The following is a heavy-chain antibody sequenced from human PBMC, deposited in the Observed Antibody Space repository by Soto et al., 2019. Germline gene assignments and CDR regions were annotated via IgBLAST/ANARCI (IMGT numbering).Heavy chain of an antibody. J-gene: IGHJ4*02. D-gene: IGHD6-19*01. CDR2: VYYSGST. Sequence: SETLSLTCTVSGGSISRSSYYWAWIRQPPGKGLEWIGSVYYSGSTYYNPSLKSRVTISIDTSKNQFSLKLTSVTVADTAVYYCASPERSSGWWLDFDFWGQGALVTSPQ. CDR3: ASPERSSGWWLDFDF. V-gene: IGHV4-39*01. CDR1: GGSISRSSYY.